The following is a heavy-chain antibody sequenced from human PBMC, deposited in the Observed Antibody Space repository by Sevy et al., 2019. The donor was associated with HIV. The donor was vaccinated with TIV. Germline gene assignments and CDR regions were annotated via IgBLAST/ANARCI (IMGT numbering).Heavy chain of an antibody. CDR3: ARGKSGYGYALNY. CDR2: IHSDDTT. Sequence: GGSLRLSCAASGFTVNSYYMTWVRRAPGKGLEGVSVIHSDDTTYHADSVKDRFTITRDNFKNTLYLHMSSLSAEDTAVYYCARGKSGYGYALNYWGQGTLVTVSS. V-gene: IGHV3-66*01. J-gene: IGHJ4*02. D-gene: IGHD5-18*01. CDR1: GFTVNSYY.